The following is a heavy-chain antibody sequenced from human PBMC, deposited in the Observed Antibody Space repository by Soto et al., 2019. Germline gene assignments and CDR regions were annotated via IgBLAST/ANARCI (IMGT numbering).Heavy chain of an antibody. D-gene: IGHD2-15*01. CDR1: GFNFNSYT. V-gene: IGHV3-21*01. Sequence: GRSLRLSCAASGFNFNSYTINWVRQAPGKRLEWLSSISSSGYIFSTDSVRGRFTISRDNAKNSVYLQINSLRAEDTAVYFCARDCSGGSCYPGMDVWGQGTTVTASS. J-gene: IGHJ6*02. CDR2: ISSSGYI. CDR3: ARDCSGGSCYPGMDV.